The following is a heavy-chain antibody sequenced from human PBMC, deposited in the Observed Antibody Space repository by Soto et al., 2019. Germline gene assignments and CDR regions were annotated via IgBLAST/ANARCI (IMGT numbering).Heavy chain of an antibody. CDR2: IIPIFGTA. D-gene: IGHD6-6*01. V-gene: IGHV1-69*13. Sequence: SVKVSCKASGGTFSSYAISWVRQAPGQGLEWMGGIIPIFGTANYAQKFQGRVTITADESTSTAYMELSSLRSEDTAVYYCARDLAARRGYFDYWGQGTLVTAPQ. J-gene: IGHJ4*02. CDR3: ARDLAARRGYFDY. CDR1: GGTFSSYA.